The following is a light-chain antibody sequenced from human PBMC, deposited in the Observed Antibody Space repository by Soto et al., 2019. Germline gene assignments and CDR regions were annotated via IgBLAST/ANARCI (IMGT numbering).Light chain of an antibody. V-gene: IGKV1-12*01. J-gene: IGKJ5*01. CDR1: EDISTW. CDR2: AAS. Sequence: IQMNQSPSSVSASVGDRVTITCRSSEDISTWLAWYQQKPGKAPKLLIYAASSLQSGVPSRFSGSGSGTDFTLTISSLQPEDFATYYCQHADSFPLITFGQGTLLAIK. CDR3: QHADSFPLIT.